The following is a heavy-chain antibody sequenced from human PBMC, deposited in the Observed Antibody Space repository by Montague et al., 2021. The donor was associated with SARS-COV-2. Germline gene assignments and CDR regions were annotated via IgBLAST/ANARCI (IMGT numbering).Heavy chain of an antibody. CDR3: ARGPEVWFGEPNLMDV. CDR1: GGSFSGYY. Sequence: SETLSLTCAVYGGSFSGYYWSWIRQPPGKGLEWIGEINHSGSTNYNPSLKSRVTISVDTSKNQFSLKLSSVTAADTAVYYCARGPEVWFGEPNLMDVWGQGTTVTVSS. V-gene: IGHV4-34*01. J-gene: IGHJ6*02. CDR2: INHSGST. D-gene: IGHD3-10*01.